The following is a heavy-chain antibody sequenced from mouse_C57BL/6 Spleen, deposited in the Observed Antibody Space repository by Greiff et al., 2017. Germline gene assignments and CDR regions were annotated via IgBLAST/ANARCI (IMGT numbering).Heavy chain of an antibody. CDR1: GFTFSDYY. J-gene: IGHJ2*01. CDR3: ARTYYFYFDY. D-gene: IGHD1-1*01. Sequence: EVQLVESEGGLVQPGSSMTLSCTASGFTFSDYYMAWVRQVPEKGLEWVANINYDGSSTYYLDSLKSRFIISRDNAKNILYLQMSSLKSEDTATYYCARTYYFYFDYWGQGTTLTVSS. V-gene: IGHV5-16*01. CDR2: INYDGSST.